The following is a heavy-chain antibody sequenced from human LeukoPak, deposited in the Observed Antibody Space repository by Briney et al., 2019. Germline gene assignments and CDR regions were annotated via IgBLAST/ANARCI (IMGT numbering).Heavy chain of an antibody. CDR1: GFTFSSYG. J-gene: IGHJ4*02. D-gene: IGHD2-21*02. Sequence: GTLRLSCAASGFTFSSYGMSWVRQAPGKGLEWVSAISGSGGSTYYADSVKGRFTISRDNSKNTVYLQMNSLRAEDTAVYYCAKGHIVLVTAIFFDYWGQGTLVTVSS. CDR3: AKGHIVLVTAIFFDY. V-gene: IGHV3-23*01. CDR2: ISGSGGST.